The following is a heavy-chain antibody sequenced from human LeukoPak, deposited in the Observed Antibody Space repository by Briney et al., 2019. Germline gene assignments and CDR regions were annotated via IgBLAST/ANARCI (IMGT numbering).Heavy chain of an antibody. D-gene: IGHD2-2*01. V-gene: IGHV4-34*01. J-gene: IGHJ4*02. CDR1: GVSFSGYY. CDR2: INHSGSN. Sequence: PAETLSLTCAVYGVSFSGYYWRWIRQPPGKGLEWIGDINHSGSNHYNPSLKSRDTISVETSKYKFSLKLSSVTAADTAVYYCARVEEIVVVPAATPRRLAFDYWGRGKLVTVSS. CDR3: ARVEEIVVVPAATPRRLAFDY.